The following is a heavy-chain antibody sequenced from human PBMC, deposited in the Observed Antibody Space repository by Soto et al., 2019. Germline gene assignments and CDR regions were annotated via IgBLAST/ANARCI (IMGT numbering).Heavy chain of an antibody. CDR3: ARIFGADLLTGYYITFDY. J-gene: IGHJ4*02. CDR1: GYTFTNYD. CDR2: MNPNSGNT. V-gene: IGHV1-8*01. Sequence: QVQLVQSGAEVKKPGASVKVSCKASGYTFTNYDINWVRQATGQGLEWMGWMNPNSGNTGYAQKFQGRVTMTRNTSITTAYMELSSLRSEDTAVYYCARIFGADLLTGYYITFDYWGQGTLVTVSS. D-gene: IGHD3-9*01.